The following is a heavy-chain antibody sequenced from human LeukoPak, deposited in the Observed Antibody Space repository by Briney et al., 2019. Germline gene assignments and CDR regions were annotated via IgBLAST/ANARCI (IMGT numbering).Heavy chain of an antibody. CDR2: IYYSGST. CDR1: GGSISSYY. D-gene: IGHD2-2*01. J-gene: IGHJ5*02. V-gene: IGHV4-59*01. CDR3: ARAVVPAAMRGNWFDP. Sequence: SSETLSLTCTVYGGSISSYYWSWIRQPPGKGLEWIGYIYYSGSTNYNPSLKSRVTISVDTSKNQFSLKLSSVTAADTAVYYCARAVVPAAMRGNWFDPWGQGTLVTVSS.